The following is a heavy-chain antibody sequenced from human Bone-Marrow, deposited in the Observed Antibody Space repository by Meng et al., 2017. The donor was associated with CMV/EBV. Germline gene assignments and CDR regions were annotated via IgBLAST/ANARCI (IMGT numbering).Heavy chain of an antibody. Sequence: SLKISCAGSGFTFSSYGMHWVRQAPGKGLEWVAFIRYDGSNKYYADSVKGRFTISRDNSKNTLYLQMNSLRAEDTAVYYCAKARGNWYDEGGMDVWGQGTTVTVSS. CDR3: AKARGNWYDEGGMDV. D-gene: IGHD1-20*01. V-gene: IGHV3-30*02. J-gene: IGHJ6*02. CDR1: GFTFSSYG. CDR2: IRYDGSNK.